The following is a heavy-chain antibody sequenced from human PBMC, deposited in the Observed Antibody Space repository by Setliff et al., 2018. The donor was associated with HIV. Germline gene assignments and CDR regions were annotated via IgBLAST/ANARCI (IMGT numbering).Heavy chain of an antibody. CDR1: GYTFTGYY. CDR2: INPSSGAT. V-gene: IGHV1-2*02. D-gene: IGHD2-2*01. J-gene: IGHJ4*02. CDR3: ARDRPGVDCTKTSCYASFDH. Sequence: ASVKVSCKASGYTFTGYYVHWVRQVPGQGLEWMGWINPSSGATNYTQKLQGRITMTTDTYTGTAYMGLRSLRSDDTAVYYCARDRPGVDCTKTSCYASFDHWGQGTLVTVSS.